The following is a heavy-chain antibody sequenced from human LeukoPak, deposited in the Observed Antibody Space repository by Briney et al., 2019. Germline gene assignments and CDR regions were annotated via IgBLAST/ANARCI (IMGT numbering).Heavy chain of an antibody. Sequence: GGTLRLSCAASGFTFSNYGMSWVRQAPGKGLEWVAFIRYDGSNKYYADSVKGRFTISRDNSKNTLYLQMNSLRAEDTAVYYCAKGTRQPYWGQGTLVTVPS. D-gene: IGHD1-14*01. CDR2: IRYDGSNK. V-gene: IGHV3-30*02. CDR3: AKGTRQPY. CDR1: GFTFSNYG. J-gene: IGHJ4*02.